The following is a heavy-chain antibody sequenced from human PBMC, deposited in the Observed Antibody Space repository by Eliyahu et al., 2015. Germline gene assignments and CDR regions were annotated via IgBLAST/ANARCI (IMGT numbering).Heavy chain of an antibody. CDR1: GFTXXDYX. Sequence: EVQLVESGGGVVRPGGSLRLSXAASGFTXXDYXVSXVRQAPGKGXGWVSGINWNGGSTGYADSVKGRFTISRDNAKNSLYLQMNSLRAEDTALYHCARGGYCSSTSCYSNYMDVWGKGTTVTVSS. CDR2: INWNGGST. V-gene: IGHV3-20*01. D-gene: IGHD2-2*02. J-gene: IGHJ6*03. CDR3: ARGGYCSSTSCYSNYMDV.